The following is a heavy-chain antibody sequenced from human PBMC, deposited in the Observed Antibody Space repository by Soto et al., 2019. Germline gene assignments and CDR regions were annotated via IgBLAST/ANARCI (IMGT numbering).Heavy chain of an antibody. V-gene: IGHV4-31*03. J-gene: IGHJ4*02. Sequence: QVQLQESGPGLVKPSQTLSLTCTVSGGSISSGGYYWSWIRQHPGKGLEWIGYIYYSGSTYYNPALKSRVTISVDTSKNQFSLKLSSVTAADTAVYYCARIGSHYYGSGNYVPDYWGQGTLVTVSS. CDR1: GGSISSGGYY. CDR3: ARIGSHYYGSGNYVPDY. D-gene: IGHD3-10*01. CDR2: IYYSGST.